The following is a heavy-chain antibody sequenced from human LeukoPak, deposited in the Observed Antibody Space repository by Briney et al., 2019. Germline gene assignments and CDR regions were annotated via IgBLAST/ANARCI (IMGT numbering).Heavy chain of an antibody. CDR3: ARDLTSWIQLWLVD. CDR1: GYTFTSYA. D-gene: IGHD5-18*01. CDR2: INTNTGNP. V-gene: IGHV7-4-1*02. J-gene: IGHJ4*02. Sequence: ASVKVSCKASGYTFTSYAMNWVRQAPGQGLEWMGWINTNTGNPTYAQGSTGRFVFSLDTSVSTAYLQISSLKAEDTAVYYCARDLTSWIQLWLVDWGQGTLVTVSS.